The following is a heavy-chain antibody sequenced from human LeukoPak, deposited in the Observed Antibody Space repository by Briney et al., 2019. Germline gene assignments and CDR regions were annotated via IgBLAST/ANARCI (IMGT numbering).Heavy chain of an antibody. V-gene: IGHV4-59*01. CDR1: GGSISGYY. Sequence: PSETLSLTCTVSGGSISGYYWSWIRQPPGKGLEWIGYIYYSGSTNYNPSLKSRVTISVDTSKNQFSLKLSSVTAADTAVYYCARGDRGPSPWYYYYGMDVWGQGTRSPSP. CDR2: IYYSGST. CDR3: ARGDRGPSPWYYYYGMDV. J-gene: IGHJ6*02. D-gene: IGHD2-21*02.